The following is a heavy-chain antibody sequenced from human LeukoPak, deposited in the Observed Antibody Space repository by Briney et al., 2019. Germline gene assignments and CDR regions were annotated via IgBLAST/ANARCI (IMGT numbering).Heavy chain of an antibody. J-gene: IGHJ4*02. CDR1: GFTFSNYA. Sequence: GGSLRRSCAASGFTFSNYAMHWVRQAPGKGLEYVSVISSNGGSTYYANSVKGRFTISRDNSKNTLYLQMGSLRGEDMAVYYCARGSVRIAAPAGYWGQGTLVTVSS. D-gene: IGHD6-13*01. V-gene: IGHV3-64*01. CDR2: ISSNGGST. CDR3: ARGSVRIAAPAGY.